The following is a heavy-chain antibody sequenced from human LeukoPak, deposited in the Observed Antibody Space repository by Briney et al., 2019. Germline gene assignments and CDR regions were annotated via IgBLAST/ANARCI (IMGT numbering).Heavy chain of an antibody. Sequence: SETLSLTCTVSGGSISSYYWSWIRQPAGKGLEWIGRIYTSGSTNYNPSLKSRVTISVDKSKNQFSLKLSSVTAADTAVYYCARYGQWLPYYVDHWGQGTLVTVSS. CDR3: ARYGQWLPYYVDH. V-gene: IGHV4-4*07. CDR2: IYTSGST. CDR1: GGSISSYY. D-gene: IGHD6-19*01. J-gene: IGHJ4*02.